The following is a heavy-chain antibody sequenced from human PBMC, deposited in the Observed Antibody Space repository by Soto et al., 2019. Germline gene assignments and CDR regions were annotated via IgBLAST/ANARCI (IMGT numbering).Heavy chain of an antibody. J-gene: IGHJ4*02. D-gene: IGHD1-7*01. CDR3: ARVFTGTIDY. CDR1: GFTFSSYA. Sequence: PGGSLRLSCAAPGFTFSSYAMHWVRQAPGKGLEWVAVISYDGSNKYYADSVKGRFTISRDNSKNTLYLQMNSLRAEDTAVYYCARVFTGTIDYWGQGTLVTVSS. CDR2: ISYDGSNK. V-gene: IGHV3-30-3*01.